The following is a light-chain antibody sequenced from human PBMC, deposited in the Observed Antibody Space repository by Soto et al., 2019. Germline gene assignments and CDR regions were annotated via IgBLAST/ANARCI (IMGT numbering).Light chain of an antibody. CDR1: QILSSSH. V-gene: IGKV3-20*01. Sequence: EIVVTLFPGTLSLAPGERATLSCRASQILSSSHVAWYQQKPGQAPRLPIYAASNRAPGIPDRFVGGGSGTDFTLTINSLEPEDVAVYHCQKYGDIKYIFGRGTKVEIK. J-gene: IGKJ2*01. CDR3: QKYGDIKYI. CDR2: AAS.